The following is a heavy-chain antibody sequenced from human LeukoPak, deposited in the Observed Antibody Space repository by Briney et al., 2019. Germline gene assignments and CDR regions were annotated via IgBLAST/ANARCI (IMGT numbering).Heavy chain of an antibody. Sequence: PSQTPSLTCSVSGGSTNTGGYFWSWIRQPPGKGLEWIGYVFRTGRTSYNPSLESRVTISLDRSKNQFSLRLSSVTAADTAVYYCARNRYFDTGGYYYDFDFWGQGTLVTVSS. CDR3: ARNRYFDTGGYYYDFDF. V-gene: IGHV4-30-2*01. J-gene: IGHJ4*02. CDR1: GGSTNTGGYF. CDR2: VFRTGRT. D-gene: IGHD3-22*01.